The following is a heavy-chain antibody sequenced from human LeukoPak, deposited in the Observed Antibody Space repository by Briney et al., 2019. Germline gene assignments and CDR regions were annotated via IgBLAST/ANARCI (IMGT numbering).Heavy chain of an antibody. CDR1: GFTFSSYS. D-gene: IGHD6-19*01. CDR2: ISSSSSYI. J-gene: IGHJ5*02. CDR3: ARDVAVADPNWFDP. V-gene: IGHV3-21*01. Sequence: GGSLRLSCAASGFTFSSYSMNWVRQAPGKGLEWVSSISSSSSYIYYADSVKGRFTISRDNAKNTLYLQMNSLRAEDTAVYYCARDVAVADPNWFDPWGQGTLVTVSS.